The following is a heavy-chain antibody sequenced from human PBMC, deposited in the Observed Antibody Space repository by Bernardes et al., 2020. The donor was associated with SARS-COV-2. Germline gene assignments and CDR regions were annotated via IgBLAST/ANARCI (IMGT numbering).Heavy chain of an antibody. D-gene: IGHD3-22*01. CDR3: AKDISYDRSGYYSGDYYYGMDV. CDR1: GFTLSSYG. V-gene: IGHV3-30*18. CDR2: ISYDGSKK. J-gene: IGHJ6*02. Sequence: GGSLRLSCAASGFTLSSYGMHWVRQAPGKGLEWVAVISYDGSKKYYADSVKGRFTISRDNSKNTLYLQMNSLRAEDTAVYYCAKDISYDRSGYYSGDYYYGMDVWGQGNTVTVSS.